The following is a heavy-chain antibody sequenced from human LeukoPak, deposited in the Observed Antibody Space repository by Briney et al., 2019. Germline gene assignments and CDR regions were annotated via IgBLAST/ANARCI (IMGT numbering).Heavy chain of an antibody. CDR3: ARATYYYGSGSYLFLH. V-gene: IGHV4-59*01. D-gene: IGHD3-10*01. CDR2: IYYSGST. J-gene: IGHJ4*02. CDR1: GGSISSYY. Sequence: SETVSLTCTVSGGSISSYYWSWIRQPPGKGLEWIGYIYYSGSTNYNPSLKSRVTISVDTSKNQFSLKLSSVTAADTAVYYCARATYYYGSGSYLFLHWAQGTLVTVSS.